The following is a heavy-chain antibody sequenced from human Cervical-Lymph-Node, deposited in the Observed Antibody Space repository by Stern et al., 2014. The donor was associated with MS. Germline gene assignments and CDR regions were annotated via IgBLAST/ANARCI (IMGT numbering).Heavy chain of an antibody. CDR3: ARDHIVVVPAAMDY. Sequence: VQLVESGGGVVQPGRSLRLSCAASGFTFSSYGMHWVRQAPGKGLEWVAVIWYDGSNKYYADSVKGRFTISRDNSKNTLYLQMNSLRAEDTAVYYCARDHIVVVPAAMDYWGQGTLVTVSS. CDR1: GFTFSSYG. D-gene: IGHD2-2*01. CDR2: IWYDGSNK. V-gene: IGHV3-33*01. J-gene: IGHJ4*02.